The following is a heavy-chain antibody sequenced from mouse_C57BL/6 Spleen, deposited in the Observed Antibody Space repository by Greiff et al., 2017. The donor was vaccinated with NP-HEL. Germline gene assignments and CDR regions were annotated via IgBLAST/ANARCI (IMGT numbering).Heavy chain of an antibody. V-gene: IGHV1-52*01. Sequence: VQLQQPGAELVRPGSSVKLSCKASGYTFTSYWMHWVKQRPIQGLEWIGNIDPSDSETHYNQKFKDKATLTVDKSSSTAYMQLSSLTSEDSAVYYCAREDYGSSYVWYFDVWGTGTTVTVSS. J-gene: IGHJ1*03. CDR3: AREDYGSSYVWYFDV. CDR2: IDPSDSET. CDR1: GYTFTSYW. D-gene: IGHD1-1*01.